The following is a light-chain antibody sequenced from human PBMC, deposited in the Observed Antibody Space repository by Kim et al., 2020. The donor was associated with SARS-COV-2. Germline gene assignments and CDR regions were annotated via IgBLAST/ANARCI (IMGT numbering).Light chain of an antibody. V-gene: IGLV10-54*04. J-gene: IGLJ1*01. CDR3: SAWDKSLKAYV. CDR2: RSN. Sequence: LTQPPSVSKGLRQTATLTCSGNSYNVGNEGAAWLQHHQGHPPKLLFYRSNERPSGISERFSASRSGNTASLTITGLQPEDEADCYCSAWDKSLKAYVFGTGTKVTVL. CDR1: SYNVGNEG.